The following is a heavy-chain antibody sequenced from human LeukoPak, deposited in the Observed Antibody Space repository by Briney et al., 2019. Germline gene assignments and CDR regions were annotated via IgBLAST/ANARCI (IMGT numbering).Heavy chain of an antibody. CDR1: GGSFSGYY. CDR2: INHSGST. D-gene: IGHD3-22*01. J-gene: IGHJ4*02. CDR3: ARSGTSYYDSSGPTGY. V-gene: IGHV4-34*01. Sequence: PSETLSLTCAVYGGSFSGYYWSWIRQPPGKGLEWIGEINHSGSTNYNPSLKSRVTISVDTSKNQFSLKLSSVTAADTAVYYCARSGTSYYDSSGPTGYWGQGTLVTVSS.